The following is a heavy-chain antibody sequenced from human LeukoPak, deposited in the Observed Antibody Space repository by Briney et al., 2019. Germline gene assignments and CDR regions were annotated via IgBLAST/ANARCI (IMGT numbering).Heavy chain of an antibody. V-gene: IGHV3-7*04. CDR2: IKQDGSDK. J-gene: IGHJ4*02. CDR1: GFTFSSYW. D-gene: IGHD6-19*01. Sequence: PGGSLRLSCVASGFTFSSYWMSWVRQAPGKGLEWVANIKQDGSDKYYVDSVKGRFTISRDNAKNSLYLQMNSLRAEDTAVYYCARVRSGWYEDYWGQGTLVTVSS. CDR3: ARVRSGWYEDY.